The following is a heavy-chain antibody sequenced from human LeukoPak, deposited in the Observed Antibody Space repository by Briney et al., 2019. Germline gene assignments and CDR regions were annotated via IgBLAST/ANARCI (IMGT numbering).Heavy chain of an antibody. V-gene: IGHV4-59*01. J-gene: IGHJ4*02. CDR2: VYYRGST. CDR1: GGSMSNYY. Sequence: SETLSLTCTVSGGSMSNYYWTWIRQPPGKGLEWLGYVYYRGSTNYNPSLKSRVTISVDTSENQSSLKLSSVTAADTAVYYCARVAYYYDTATYYNPAHLDFWGQGALVTVSS. D-gene: IGHD3-10*01. CDR3: ARVAYYYDTATYYNPAHLDF.